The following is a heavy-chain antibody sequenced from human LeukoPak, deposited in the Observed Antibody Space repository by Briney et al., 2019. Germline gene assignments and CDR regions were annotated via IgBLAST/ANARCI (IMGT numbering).Heavy chain of an antibody. Sequence: GGSLRLSCAASGFTFSGYAMSWVRQGPGKGLEWVSGISGSGGSTYYADSVKGRFTISRDNSENTLYLQMNSLRAEDTAVYYCAKDRWGIAAGDYWGQGTLVTVSS. CDR3: AKDRWGIAAGDY. CDR2: ISGSGGST. CDR1: GFTFSGYA. D-gene: IGHD6-25*01. J-gene: IGHJ4*02. V-gene: IGHV3-23*01.